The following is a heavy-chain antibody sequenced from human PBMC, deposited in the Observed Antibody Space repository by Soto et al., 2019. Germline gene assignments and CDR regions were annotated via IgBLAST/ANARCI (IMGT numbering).Heavy chain of an antibody. CDR3: ARSAYYDSTRVGY. CDR1: GGSISSYY. CDR2: IYYSGST. V-gene: IGHV4-59*01. J-gene: IGHJ4*02. Sequence: SETLSLTCTVSGGSISSYYWSWIRQPPGKGLEWIGSIYYSGSTCYNPSLKSRVTISVDTSKNQFSLKLSSVTAADTAVYYCARSAYYDSTRVGYWGQGTLVTVSS. D-gene: IGHD3-22*01.